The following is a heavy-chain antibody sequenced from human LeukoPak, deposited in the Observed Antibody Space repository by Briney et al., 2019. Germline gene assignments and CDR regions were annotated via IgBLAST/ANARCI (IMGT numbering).Heavy chain of an antibody. CDR1: GVNFMKIA. CDR3: ASERNDDFWRGYFSFDT. V-gene: IGHV3-23*01. J-gene: IGHJ5*02. D-gene: IGHD3-3*01. CDR2: LDGSGGTT. Sequence: GRSLRLSCVASGVNFMKIAMNWVRLTPEKGLEWVSALDGSGGTTYYAASVQGRFTISRDNAHNTVYLQMNNLRVEDTGIYYGASERNDDFWRGYFSFDTWGQGTRVTVSS.